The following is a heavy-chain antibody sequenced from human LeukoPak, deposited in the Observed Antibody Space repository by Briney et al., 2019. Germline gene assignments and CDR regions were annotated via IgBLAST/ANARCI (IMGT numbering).Heavy chain of an antibody. J-gene: IGHJ4*02. V-gene: IGHV4-39*01. Sequence: PSETLSLTCTVSGGSISSYYWGWIRQPPGKGLEWIGSIYYSGSTYYNPSLKSRVTMSVDTSKNQFSLKLSSVTAADTAVYYCARLRVGVAEVDYWGQGTLVTVSS. CDR2: IYYSGST. CDR1: GGSISSYY. D-gene: IGHD2-15*01. CDR3: ARLRVGVAEVDY.